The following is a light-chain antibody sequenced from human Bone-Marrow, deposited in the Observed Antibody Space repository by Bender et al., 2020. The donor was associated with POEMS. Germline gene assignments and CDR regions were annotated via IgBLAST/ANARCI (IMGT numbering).Light chain of an antibody. CDR1: SSNIGAHA. V-gene: IGLV1-44*01. Sequence: QSVLTQPPSASATPGQRVTISCSGGSSNIGAHAVNWYQHLPGPAPKLLIYSSHRRPSAVPDRFSCSRSGTSASLAISGLQCEDEADYYCAVWDDSLNGWVFGGGTKLTVL. J-gene: IGLJ3*02. CDR3: AVWDDSLNGWV. CDR2: SSH.